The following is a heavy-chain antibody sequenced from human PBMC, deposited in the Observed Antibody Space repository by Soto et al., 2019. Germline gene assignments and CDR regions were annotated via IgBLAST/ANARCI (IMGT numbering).Heavy chain of an antibody. CDR2: MNPNSGNT. V-gene: IGHV1-8*01. CDR1: GYTFTSYD. J-gene: IGHJ6*02. Sequence: QVQLVQSGAEVKKPGASVKVSCKASGYTFTSYDINWVRQATGQGLEGMGWMNPNSGNTGYAQKFRGRVTMTRNTSISTAYMELSSLRSEDTAVYYCATERTGTTSMDVWGQGTTVTVSS. CDR3: ATERTGTTSMDV. D-gene: IGHD1-1*01.